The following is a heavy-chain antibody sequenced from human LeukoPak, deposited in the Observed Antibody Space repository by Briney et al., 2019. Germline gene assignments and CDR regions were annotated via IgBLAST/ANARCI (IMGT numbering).Heavy chain of an antibody. CDR3: ARGLLLGDYEIDY. CDR1: GFTFSSYE. CDR2: ISSSGSTI. Sequence: GGPLRLSCAASGFTFSSYEMNWLRRAPGKGLEWVSYISSSGSTIYYADSVKGRFTISRGNAKNSLYLQMNSLRAEDTAVYYCARGLLLGDYEIDYWGQGTLVTVSS. D-gene: IGHD4-17*01. J-gene: IGHJ4*02. V-gene: IGHV3-48*03.